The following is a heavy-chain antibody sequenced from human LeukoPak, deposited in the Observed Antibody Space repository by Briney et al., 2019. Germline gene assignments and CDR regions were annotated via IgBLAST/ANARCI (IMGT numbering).Heavy chain of an antibody. CDR2: ISSGGTP. Sequence: GSLRLSCGASGFTFTSSAMTWVRQAPGKGLEWVSAISSGGTPYYAASVRGRFIISRDTSTNTLYLQVKSLTAEDTAVYYCAKPEVGVASIDCWSQGTLVTVSS. J-gene: IGHJ4*02. V-gene: IGHV3-23*01. CDR3: AKPEVGVASIDC. D-gene: IGHD2-2*01. CDR1: GFTFTSSA.